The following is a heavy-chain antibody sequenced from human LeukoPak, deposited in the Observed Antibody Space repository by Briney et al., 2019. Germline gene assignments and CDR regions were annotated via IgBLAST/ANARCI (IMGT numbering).Heavy chain of an antibody. CDR2: INHSGST. Sequence: SETLSLTCAVYGGSFSGYYWSWIRQPPGKGLEWIGEINHSGSTNYNPSLKSRVTISVDSSKNQFSLKLSSVTAADTAVYYCARGYGDYVLDYWGQGTLVTVSS. V-gene: IGHV4-34*01. CDR3: ARGYGDYVLDY. D-gene: IGHD4-17*01. CDR1: GGSFSGYY. J-gene: IGHJ4*02.